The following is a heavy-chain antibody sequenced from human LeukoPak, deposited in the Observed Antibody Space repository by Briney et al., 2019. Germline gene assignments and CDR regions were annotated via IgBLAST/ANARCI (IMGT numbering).Heavy chain of an antibody. D-gene: IGHD3-16*01. V-gene: IGHV3-74*01. CDR1: GLTFSSHW. J-gene: IGHJ6*02. Sequence: GGSLRLSCAASGLTFSSHWMHWVRQAPGKGLVWVSRITNDGSSTTYADSVKGRFTISRDNAKNMLYLQVNSLRAEDTAVYYCARDLLYSYYYGMDVWGQGTTVTVSS. CDR2: ITNDGSST. CDR3: ARDLLYSYYYGMDV.